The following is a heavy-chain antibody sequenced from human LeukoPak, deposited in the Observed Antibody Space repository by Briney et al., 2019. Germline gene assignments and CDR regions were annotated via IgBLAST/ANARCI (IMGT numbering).Heavy chain of an antibody. CDR3: AREGDTAMVTGPYFDY. D-gene: IGHD5-18*01. CDR2: IIPIFGTA. CDR1: GGTFSSYA. J-gene: IGHJ4*02. V-gene: IGHV1-69*05. Sequence: SVKVSCKASGGTFSSYAISWVRQAPGQGLEWMGGIIPIFGTANYAQKFQGRVTITTDESTSTAYMELSSLRSEDTAVYYCAREGDTAMVTGPYFDYWGQGTLVTVSS.